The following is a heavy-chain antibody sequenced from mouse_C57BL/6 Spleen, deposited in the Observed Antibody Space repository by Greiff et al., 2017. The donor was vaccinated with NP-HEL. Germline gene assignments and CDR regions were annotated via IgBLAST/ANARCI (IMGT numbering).Heavy chain of an antibody. J-gene: IGHJ2*01. CDR3: ARGTNWDSYFDY. V-gene: IGHV1-7*01. CDR1: GYTFTSYW. CDR2: INPSSGYT. D-gene: IGHD4-1*01. Sequence: VQLQQSGADLAKPGASVKLSCKASGYTFTSYWMHWVKQRPGQGLEWIGYINPSSGYTKYNQKFKDKATLTADKSSSTAYMQLSSLTYDDSAVYYCARGTNWDSYFDYWGQGTTLTVSS.